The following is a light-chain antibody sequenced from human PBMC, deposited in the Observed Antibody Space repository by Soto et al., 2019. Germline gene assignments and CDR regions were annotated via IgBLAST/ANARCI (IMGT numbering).Light chain of an antibody. CDR1: LGISNY. J-gene: IGKJ1*01. CDR2: AAS. CDR3: QKYNSAPWT. Sequence: DIQMTQSPSSLSASVGDRVTITCRASLGISNYLAWYQQKPGKVPKLLIYAASTLQSGVPSRFSGSGSGTDFTLTISSRQPEDVATYYCQKYNSAPWTFGQGTKVEIK. V-gene: IGKV1-27*01.